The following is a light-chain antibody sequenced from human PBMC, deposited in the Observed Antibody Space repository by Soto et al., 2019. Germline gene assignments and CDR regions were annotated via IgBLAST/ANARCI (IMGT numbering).Light chain of an antibody. CDR1: QSVGSY. CDR2: GAS. J-gene: IGKJ5*01. CDR3: QQYGSSPST. Sequence: EIVLIQSPATLSLSPGERATLSCRASQSVGSYLAWYQHKPGQAPRLLIYGASSRATGIPDRFSGSGSGTDFTLTISRLEPEDCAVYYCQQYGSSPSTFGQGTRLEIK. V-gene: IGKV3-20*01.